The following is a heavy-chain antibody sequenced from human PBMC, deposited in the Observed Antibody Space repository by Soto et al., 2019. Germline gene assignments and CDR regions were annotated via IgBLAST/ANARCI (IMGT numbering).Heavy chain of an antibody. D-gene: IGHD5-18*01. Sequence: PLGSLRLSCEASGFSFSSFAMNWVRQAPGRGLEWVSYISDDGASIYYADSLKGRFTISRDNAKNSLSLQMNNLRAEDTAVYYCARENSVQAWLHHFDHWGLGTLVTVSS. CDR3: ARENSVQAWLHHFDH. CDR2: ISDDGASI. CDR1: GFSFSSFA. V-gene: IGHV3-48*03. J-gene: IGHJ4*02.